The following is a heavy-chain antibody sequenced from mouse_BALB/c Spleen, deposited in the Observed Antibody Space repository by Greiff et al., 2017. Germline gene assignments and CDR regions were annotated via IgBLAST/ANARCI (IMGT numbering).Heavy chain of an antibody. V-gene: IGHV5-17*02. D-gene: IGHD2-4*01. CDR1: GFTFSSFG. CDR3: ARSDDYDGFAY. J-gene: IGHJ3*01. Sequence: EVQLVESGGGLVQPGGSRKLSCAASGFTFSSFGMHWVRQAPEKGLEWVAYISSGSSTIYYADTVKGRFTISRDNPKNTLFLQMTSLRSEDTAMYYCARSDDYDGFAYWGQGTLVTVSA. CDR2: ISSGSSTI.